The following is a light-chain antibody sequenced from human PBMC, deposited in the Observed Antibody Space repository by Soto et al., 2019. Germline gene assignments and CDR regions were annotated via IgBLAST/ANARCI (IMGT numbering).Light chain of an antibody. CDR2: GAS. J-gene: IGKJ1*01. Sequence: EIVLTQSPGTLSLSPGERATLSCRASESVSRNFLAWYQQKPGQAPRLLVYGASSRATGIPDRFSGSGFGTDFTLSISRLEPEDSAMYYCQQYGNSPRTFGQGTKVEIQ. CDR3: QQYGNSPRT. CDR1: ESVSRNF. V-gene: IGKV3-20*01.